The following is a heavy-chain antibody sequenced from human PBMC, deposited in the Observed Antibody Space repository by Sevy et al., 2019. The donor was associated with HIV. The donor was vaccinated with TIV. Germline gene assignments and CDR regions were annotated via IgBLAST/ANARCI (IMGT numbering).Heavy chain of an antibody. J-gene: IGHJ6*02. V-gene: IGHV3-48*03. D-gene: IGHD1-26*01. CDR1: GFTFSSYE. CDR2: ISSSGSTI. Sequence: GGSLRLSCAASGFTFSSYEMNWVRQAPGKGLEWVSYISSSGSTIYYADSVKGRFTISRDNAKNSLYLQMNSLRAEDTAVYYCASDRGVGTSSYGMDVWGQGTTVTVSS. CDR3: ASDRGVGTSSYGMDV.